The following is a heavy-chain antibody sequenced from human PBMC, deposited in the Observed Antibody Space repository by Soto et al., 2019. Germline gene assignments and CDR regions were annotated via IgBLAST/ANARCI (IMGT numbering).Heavy chain of an antibody. V-gene: IGHV4-59*08. CDR3: ARHNYGSGSTYFDY. CDR2: IYYSGST. D-gene: IGHD3-10*01. Sequence: QVQLQESGPGLVKPSETLSLTCTVSGGSISSYYWSWIRQPPGKGLEWIGYIYYSGSTNYNPSLKSRVTIXVXTFXTQFSLKLNSMTAADTAVYYCARHNYGSGSTYFDYWGQGTLVTVSS. J-gene: IGHJ4*02. CDR1: GGSISSYY.